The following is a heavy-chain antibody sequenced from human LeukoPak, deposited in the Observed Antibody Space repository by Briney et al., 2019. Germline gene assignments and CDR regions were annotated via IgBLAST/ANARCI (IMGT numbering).Heavy chain of an antibody. CDR2: IYYSGNT. V-gene: IGHV4-39*01. Sequence: SETLSLTCTVSGGSLSSSSYYWGWIRQPPGKGLEWNGSIYYSGNTYYNPSLKSRVTISVDTSKNQFSLKLSSVTAADTAVYYCASRIAVADTDFDYWGKGTMVTVSS. D-gene: IGHD6-19*01. CDR1: GGSLSSSSYY. J-gene: IGHJ4*02. CDR3: ASRIAVADTDFDY.